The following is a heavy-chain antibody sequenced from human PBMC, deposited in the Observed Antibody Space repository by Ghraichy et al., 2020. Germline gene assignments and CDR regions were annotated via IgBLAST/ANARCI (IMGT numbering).Heavy chain of an antibody. CDR1: GYTFTSYA. V-gene: IGHV1-3*01. J-gene: IGHJ4*02. D-gene: IGHD2-15*01. CDR3: ARVYCSGGSCYEFDY. CDR2: INAGNGNT. Sequence: ASVKVSCKASGYTFTSYAMHWVRQAPGQRLEWMGWINAGNGNTKYSQKFQGRVTITRDTSASTAYMELSSLRSEDTAVYYCARVYCSGGSCYEFDYWGQGTLVTVSS.